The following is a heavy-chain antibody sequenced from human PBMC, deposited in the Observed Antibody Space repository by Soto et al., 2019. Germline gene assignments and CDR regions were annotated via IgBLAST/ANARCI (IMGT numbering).Heavy chain of an antibody. CDR3: AREMGGYGMDV. D-gene: IGHD1-26*01. CDR2: INPNSGGT. J-gene: IGHJ6*02. Sequence: ASVKVSCKASGYTFTSYAMHWVRQAPGQRLEWMGWINPNSGGTNYAQKFQGWVTMTRDTSISTAYMELSRLRSYDTAVYYCAREMGGYGMDVWGQGTTVTVSS. CDR1: GYTFTSYA. V-gene: IGHV1-2*04.